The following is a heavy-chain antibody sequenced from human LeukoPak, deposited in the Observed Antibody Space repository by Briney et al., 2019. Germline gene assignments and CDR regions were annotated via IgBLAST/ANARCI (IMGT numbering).Heavy chain of an antibody. V-gene: IGHV3-74*01. J-gene: IGHJ4*02. CDR2: INTDGSIT. D-gene: IGHD5-24*01. CDR3: TRVGYIDEGIDY. CDR1: GFTFSSYW. Sequence: PGGSLRLSCAASGFTFSSYWMHWVRQAPGKGLVWVSRINTDGSITDYADSVKGRFTISRDNAKNTLYLQVNSLRAEDTAIYYCTRVGYIDEGIDYWGQGTLVTVSS.